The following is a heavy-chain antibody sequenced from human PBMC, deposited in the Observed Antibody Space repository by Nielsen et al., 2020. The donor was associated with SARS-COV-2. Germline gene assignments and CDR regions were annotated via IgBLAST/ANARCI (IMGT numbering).Heavy chain of an antibody. J-gene: IGHJ4*02. CDR1: GFTFSSYG. CDR3: ARDSAVMTSSDSNLDY. D-gene: IGHD6-6*01. Sequence: GGSLRLSCAASGFTFSSYGMHWVRQAPGKGLEWVAVIWYDGSNKYYADSVKGRFTISRDNSKNTLYLQMNSLRAEDTAVYYCARDSAVMTSSDSNLDYWGQGTLVTVSS. CDR2: IWYDGSNK. V-gene: IGHV3-33*08.